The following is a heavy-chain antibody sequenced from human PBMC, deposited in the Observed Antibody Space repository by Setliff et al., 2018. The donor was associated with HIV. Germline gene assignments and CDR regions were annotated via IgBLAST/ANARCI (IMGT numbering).Heavy chain of an antibody. CDR2: IHYTGNT. Sequence: PSETLSLTCTVSGGSITSTTYYWGWIRQPPGKGLEWIGTIHYTGNTYHNPSLKSRVTISVDTSKNQFSLRLSSVTAADTAVYYCARQGLVLVPASIDWRLPPSPIDYWGQGALVTVSS. D-gene: IGHD2-2*01. V-gene: IGHV4-39*01. J-gene: IGHJ4*02. CDR3: ARQGLVLVPASIDWRLPPSPIDY. CDR1: GGSITSTTYY.